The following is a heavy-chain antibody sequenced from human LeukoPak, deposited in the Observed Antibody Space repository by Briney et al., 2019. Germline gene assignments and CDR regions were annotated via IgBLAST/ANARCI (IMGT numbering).Heavy chain of an antibody. V-gene: IGHV4-34*01. D-gene: IGHD2-15*01. CDR3: ARFSIYCSGGSCYSFDY. CDR1: GGSFSGYY. CDR2: INHSGST. J-gene: IGHJ4*02. Sequence: SSETLSLTCAVYGGSFSGYYWSWIRQPPGKGLEWIGEINHSGSTNYNPSLKSRVTISVDTSKNQFSLKLSSVTAADTAVYYCARFSIYCSGGSCYSFDYWGQGTLVTVSS.